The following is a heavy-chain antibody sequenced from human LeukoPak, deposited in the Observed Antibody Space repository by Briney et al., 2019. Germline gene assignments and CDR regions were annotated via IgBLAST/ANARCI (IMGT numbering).Heavy chain of an antibody. J-gene: IGHJ4*02. D-gene: IGHD6-6*01. CDR3: ARDRPLQQLVGYYFDY. V-gene: IGHV3-21*01. Sequence: GGSLRLSCVASGFSFSDYWMSWVRQAPGKGLEWVSSISGSSNYIYYADSVKGRFTISRDNAKNSLYLQMNSLRAEDTAVYYCARDRPLQQLVGYYFDYWGQGTLVTVSS. CDR2: ISGSSNYI. CDR1: GFSFSDYW.